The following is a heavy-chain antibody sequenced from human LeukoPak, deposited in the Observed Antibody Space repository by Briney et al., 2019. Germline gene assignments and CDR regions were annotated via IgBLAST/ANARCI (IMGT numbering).Heavy chain of an antibody. CDR3: AKSGALYYDILTGYFPELKWGAFDI. J-gene: IGHJ3*02. Sequence: GGSLRLSCAASGFTFSSYEMSWVRQAPGKGLEWVSYISSSGSTIYYADSVKGRFTISRDNAKNSLYLQMNSLRAEDTAVYYCAKSGALYYDILTGYFPELKWGAFDIWGQGTMVTVSS. V-gene: IGHV3-48*03. CDR1: GFTFSSYE. D-gene: IGHD3-9*01. CDR2: ISSSGSTI.